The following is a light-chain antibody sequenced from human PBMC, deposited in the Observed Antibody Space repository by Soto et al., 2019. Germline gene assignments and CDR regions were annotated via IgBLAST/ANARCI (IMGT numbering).Light chain of an antibody. Sequence: DIQMTQSPSSVSASVGDRVTITCRARQGISSRLAWYPQKPGKAPTLLIYAASSLQSGFPSRFSGSGSETDFTLTIGSLQPADFETYYCQQSTSSPLPFGGGTKVEIK. CDR1: QGISSR. CDR2: AAS. J-gene: IGKJ4*01. V-gene: IGKV1-12*01. CDR3: QQSTSSPLP.